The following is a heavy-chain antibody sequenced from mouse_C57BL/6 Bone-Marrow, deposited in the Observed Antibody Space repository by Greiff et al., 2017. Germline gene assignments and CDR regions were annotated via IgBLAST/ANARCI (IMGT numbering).Heavy chain of an antibody. CDR3: ARRLPRRLYYAMDY. V-gene: IGHV1-59*01. D-gene: IGHD2-2*01. CDR1: GYTFTSYW. CDR2: IDPSVSYT. J-gene: IGHJ4*01. Sequence: QVQLQQPGAELVRPGTSVKLSCKASGYTFTSYWMHWVKQRPGQGLEWIGVIDPSVSYTNYNQKFKGKATLTVDTSSSTAYMQLSSLTSEDSAVYYCARRLPRRLYYAMDYWGQGTSVTVSS.